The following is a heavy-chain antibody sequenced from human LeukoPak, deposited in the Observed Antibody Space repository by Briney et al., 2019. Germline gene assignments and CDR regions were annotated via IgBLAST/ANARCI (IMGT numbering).Heavy chain of an antibody. V-gene: IGHV4-31*03. J-gene: IGHJ3*02. CDR1: GGSISSGGYY. Sequence: PSETLSLTCTVSGGSISSGGYYWSWIRQHPGKGLEWIGYIYYSGSTYYNPSLKSRVTISVDTSKNQFSLKLSSVTAADTAVYYCARGGGAASSGAFDIWGQGTMVTVSS. CDR2: IYYSGST. D-gene: IGHD3-16*01. CDR3: ARGGGAASSGAFDI.